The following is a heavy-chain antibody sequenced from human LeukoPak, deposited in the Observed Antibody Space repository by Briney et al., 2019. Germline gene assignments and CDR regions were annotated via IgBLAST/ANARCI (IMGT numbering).Heavy chain of an antibody. CDR1: GYTFTSYD. D-gene: IGHD3-10*01. Sequence: GASVKVSCKASGYTFTSYDINWVRQAAGQGLEWMGWMNPNSGNTGYAQKFQGRVTMTRNTSISTAYMELSSLRSGDTAVYYCARDYRSGPFDYWGQGTLVTVSS. CDR2: MNPNSGNT. V-gene: IGHV1-8*01. J-gene: IGHJ4*02. CDR3: ARDYRSGPFDY.